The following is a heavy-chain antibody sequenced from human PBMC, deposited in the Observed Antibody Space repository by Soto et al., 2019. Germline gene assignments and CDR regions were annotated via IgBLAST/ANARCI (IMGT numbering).Heavy chain of an antibody. D-gene: IGHD3-10*01. Sequence: QVQLVQSGAEVKKPGSSVKVSCKASGGTFSSYAISWVRQAPGQGLEWMGGIIPIFGTANYAQKFQGRDMITADESTSTAYMELSSLRAEDTAVYYCARGTYYYGSGSYVLPPFDYWGQGTLVTVSS. CDR2: IIPIFGTA. V-gene: IGHV1-69*01. CDR3: ARGTYYYGSGSYVLPPFDY. CDR1: GGTFSSYA. J-gene: IGHJ4*02.